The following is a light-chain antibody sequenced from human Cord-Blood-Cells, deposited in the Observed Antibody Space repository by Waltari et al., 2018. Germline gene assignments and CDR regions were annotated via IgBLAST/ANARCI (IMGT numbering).Light chain of an antibody. Sequence: DVQMTPYPSSLSASVGDSITITCRASQSISSYLNWYQQKPGKAPKLLIYAASSLQSGVPSRFSGSGSGTDFTLTISSLQPEDFATYYCQQSYSTPRTFGQGTKVEIK. V-gene: IGKV1-39*01. CDR2: AAS. CDR3: QQSYSTPRT. J-gene: IGKJ1*01. CDR1: QSISSY.